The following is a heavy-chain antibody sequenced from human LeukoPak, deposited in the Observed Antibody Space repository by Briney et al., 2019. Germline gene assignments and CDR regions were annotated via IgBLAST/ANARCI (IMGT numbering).Heavy chain of an antibody. CDR3: AKRGVVIRVILVGFHKEAYYFDS. CDR2: ISSSGSTI. J-gene: IGHJ4*02. D-gene: IGHD3-22*01. V-gene: IGHV3-11*01. CDR1: GFTFSNYY. Sequence: GGSLRLSCAASGFTFSNYYMSWIRQAPGKGLEWVSYISSSGSTIYYADSVKGRFTISRDNAKNSLYLQMNSLRADDTAVYYCAKRGVVIRVILVGFHKEAYYFDSWGQGALVTVSS.